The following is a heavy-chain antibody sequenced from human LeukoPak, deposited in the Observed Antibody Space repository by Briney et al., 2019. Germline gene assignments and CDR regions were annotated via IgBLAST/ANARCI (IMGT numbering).Heavy chain of an antibody. V-gene: IGHV3-23*01. J-gene: IGHJ5*02. D-gene: IGHD1-26*01. CDR1: GVTFGSYA. CDR2: IIGSGGST. Sequence: AGGSLRLSCAASGVTFGSYAMSWVRQAPGKGLEWVSAIIGSGGSTYYADSVKGRFPISRDNSKTTLYLQMKSLRAEDTGVYYCAKTGGRIPVYNWFDPWAREPWSPSPQ. CDR3: AKTGGRIPVYNWFDP.